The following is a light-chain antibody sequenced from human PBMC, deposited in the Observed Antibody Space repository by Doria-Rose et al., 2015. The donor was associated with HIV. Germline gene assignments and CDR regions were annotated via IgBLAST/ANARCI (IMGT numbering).Light chain of an antibody. V-gene: IGKV1-5*03. J-gene: IGKJ2*01. CDR3: QHYDTYPYT. Sequence: DIRLTQSPSTLSAPVGDRVAITCRASRRISSWLAWYQQKPGKAPKLLIYKASILESGVPSRFSGRGSGTEFTLTISSLQPDDFATYYCQHYDTYPYTFGQGTRLQI. CDR2: KAS. CDR1: RRISSW.